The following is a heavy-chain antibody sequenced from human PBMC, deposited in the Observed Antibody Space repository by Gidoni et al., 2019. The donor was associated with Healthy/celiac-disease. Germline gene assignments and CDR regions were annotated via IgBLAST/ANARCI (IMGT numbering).Heavy chain of an antibody. CDR2: ISSSSSYI. Sequence: EVQLVESGGGLVKPGGSLRLSCAASGFTFSSYSMNWVRQAPGKGLEWVSSISSSSSYIYYADSVKGRFTISRDNAKNSLYLQMNSLRAEDTAVYYCARATFPIAVAGNFDYWGQGTLVTVSS. CDR1: GFTFSSYS. D-gene: IGHD6-19*01. CDR3: ARATFPIAVAGNFDY. V-gene: IGHV3-21*01. J-gene: IGHJ4*02.